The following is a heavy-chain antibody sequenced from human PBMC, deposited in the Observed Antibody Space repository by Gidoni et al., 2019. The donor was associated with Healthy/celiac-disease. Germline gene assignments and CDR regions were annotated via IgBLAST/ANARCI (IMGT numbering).Heavy chain of an antibody. CDR2: ISAYNGNT. CDR1: GYTFPSYG. CDR3: ARDLWYCSSTSCPLDAFDI. V-gene: IGHV1-18*01. J-gene: IGHJ3*02. D-gene: IGHD2-2*01. Sequence: QVQLVQSGAEVKKPGASVNVSCKASGYTFPSYGISWVRQAPGQGLEWMGWISAYNGNTNYAQKLQGRVTMTTDTSTSTAYMELRSLRSDDTAVYYCARDLWYCSSTSCPLDAFDIWGQGTMVTVSS.